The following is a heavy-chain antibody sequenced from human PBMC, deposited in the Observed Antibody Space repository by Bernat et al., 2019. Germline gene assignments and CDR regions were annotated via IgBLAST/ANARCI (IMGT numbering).Heavy chain of an antibody. J-gene: IGHJ4*02. V-gene: IGHV3-23*01. Sequence: EVHLLESGGGLVQPGGSLRLSCAASGFTFTNYVMGWVRQAPGKRLAWVSSIGGGGDKTYYADSVKGRFTISRDNSKDTQYLQMNSLRAEDTAVYYCVKVKVESATPNDPHFDYWGQGTLVTVSS. CDR3: VKVKVESATPNDPHFDY. CDR2: IGGGGDKT. D-gene: IGHD2-15*01. CDR1: GFTFTNYV.